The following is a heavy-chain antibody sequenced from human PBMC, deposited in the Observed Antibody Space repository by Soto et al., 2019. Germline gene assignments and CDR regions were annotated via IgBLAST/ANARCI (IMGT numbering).Heavy chain of an antibody. V-gene: IGHV4-59*01. CDR3: ARMQSSSWHRTNYYYYGMDV. Sequence: PSETLSLTCTVSGGSISSYYWSWIRQPPGKGLEWIGYIYYSGSTNYNPSLKSRVTISVDTSKNQFSLKLSSVTAADTAVYYCARMQSSSWHRTNYYYYGMDVWGQGTTVTVSS. CDR1: GGSISSYY. D-gene: IGHD6-13*01. CDR2: IYYSGST. J-gene: IGHJ6*02.